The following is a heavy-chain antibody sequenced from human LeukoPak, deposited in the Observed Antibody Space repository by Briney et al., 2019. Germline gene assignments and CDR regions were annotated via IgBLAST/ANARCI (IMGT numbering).Heavy chain of an antibody. D-gene: IGHD3-3*01. J-gene: IGHJ4*02. Sequence: PGGSLRLSCAASGFTFSSFAMSWVRQAPGKGLEWVSGISGSGGSTYYADSVKGRFTISRDNSKNTLYLQMNSLRAEDTAVYYCAKDSFSRITIFGVVIIPAQGFDYWGQGTLDTVSS. CDR2: ISGSGGST. CDR3: AKDSFSRITIFGVVIIPAQGFDY. V-gene: IGHV3-23*01. CDR1: GFTFSSFA.